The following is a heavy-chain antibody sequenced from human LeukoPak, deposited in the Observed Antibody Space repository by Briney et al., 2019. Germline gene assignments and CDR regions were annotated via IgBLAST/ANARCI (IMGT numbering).Heavy chain of an antibody. CDR2: ISERGGST. D-gene: IGHD3-10*01. CDR1: GITLSNYG. V-gene: IGHV3-23*01. Sequence: GSLRLSCVVSGITLSNYGMSWVRQAPGKGLEWVSSISERGGSTDYADSVKGRFIISRDTSKNTVYLQMNSLRVEDTAVYFCAKRGIVIRAVIIIGFHKEAYYFDYWGQGILVTVSS. J-gene: IGHJ4*02. CDR3: AKRGIVIRAVIIIGFHKEAYYFDY.